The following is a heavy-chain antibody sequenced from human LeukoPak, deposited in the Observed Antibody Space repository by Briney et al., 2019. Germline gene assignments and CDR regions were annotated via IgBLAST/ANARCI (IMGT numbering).Heavy chain of an antibody. J-gene: IGHJ4*02. CDR2: INPNSGGT. CDR1: GYTFTGYY. CDR3: ARAPVTYGSGSYSDY. Sequence: SVKVSCKASGYTFTGYYMHWVRQAPGQGLEWMGWINPNSGGTNYAQKFQGRVTMTRDTSISTAYMELSRLRSDDTAAYYCARAPVTYGSGSYSDYWGQGTLVTVSS. V-gene: IGHV1-2*02. D-gene: IGHD3-10*01.